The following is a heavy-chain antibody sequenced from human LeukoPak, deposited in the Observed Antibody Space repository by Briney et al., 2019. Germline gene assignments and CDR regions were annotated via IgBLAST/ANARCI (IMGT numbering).Heavy chain of an antibody. J-gene: IGHJ4*02. Sequence: GGSLRLSCAASGFTFSSYAMSWVRQAPGKGLEWVSSISSSSSYIYYADSVKGRFTISRDNAKNSLYLQMNSLRAEDTAVYYCAKSRSGSSNWALRIFDNWGQGTLVSVSS. V-gene: IGHV3-21*04. CDR3: AKSRSGSSNWALRIFDN. CDR1: GFTFSSYA. CDR2: ISSSSSYI. D-gene: IGHD6-13*01.